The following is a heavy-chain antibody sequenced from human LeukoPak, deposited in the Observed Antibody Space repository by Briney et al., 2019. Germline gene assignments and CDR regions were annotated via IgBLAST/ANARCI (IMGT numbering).Heavy chain of an antibody. CDR2: ISSSSSYI. CDR3: ARGGVVTITTLDY. D-gene: IGHD3-22*01. V-gene: IGHV3-21*06. J-gene: IGHJ4*02. Sequence: GGSLRLSCAASGFTFSSYSMNWVRQAPGKGLEWVSSISSSSSYIYYADSVKGRFTVSRDNAKNSLYLQMNSLRAEDTAVYYCARGGVVTITTLDYWGQGTLVTVSS. CDR1: GFTFSSYS.